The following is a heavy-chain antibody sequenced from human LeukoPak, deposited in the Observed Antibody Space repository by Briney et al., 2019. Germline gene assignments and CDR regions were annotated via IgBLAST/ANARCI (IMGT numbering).Heavy chain of an antibody. CDR2: MNPDGSVK. Sequence: VQPGGSLGLSCAASGFSFSDSWMSWVRQAPGKGLEWVADMNPDGSVKFYVDSVKGRFTIPRDNAKKSLYLLMDSLRAEDTAVYYCARDPSHGALDIWGQGTVVTVSS. CDR3: ARDPSHGALDI. V-gene: IGHV3-7*01. J-gene: IGHJ3*02. CDR1: GFSFSDSW.